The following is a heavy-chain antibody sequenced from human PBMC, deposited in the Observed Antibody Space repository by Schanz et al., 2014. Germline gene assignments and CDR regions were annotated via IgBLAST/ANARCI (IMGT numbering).Heavy chain of an antibody. CDR1: GYTFTSNG. CDR3: TRAGYCCDSGCYSFGIEY. J-gene: IGHJ4*02. CDR2: INTYNGDT. D-gene: IGHD2-15*01. Sequence: QVQLVQSGAEVKEPGASVKVSCKASGYTFTSNGITWVRQAPGQGLEWMGWINTYNGDTAYAQNMQGRVRMTTETAASAAYMELRSLRSDDTAVYYCTRAGYCCDSGCYSFGIEYWGQGTLVTVSS. V-gene: IGHV1-18*04.